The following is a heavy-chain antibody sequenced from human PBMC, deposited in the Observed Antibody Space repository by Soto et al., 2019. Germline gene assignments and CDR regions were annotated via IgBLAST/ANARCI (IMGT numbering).Heavy chain of an antibody. J-gene: IGHJ4*02. CDR3: SRGRGSTPLRD. D-gene: IGHD6-13*01. CDR2: IYTTGTT. Sequence: PXETLSLTCTVSGDSMSTGGYYWTWIRQHPGKGLEWIGRIYTTGTTYYSPSLKSQVTMSIDKSSNRFSLNLSSVTAADTAVYYCSRGRGSTPLRDWGPGALVTVSS. CDR1: GDSMSTGGYY. V-gene: IGHV4-31*02.